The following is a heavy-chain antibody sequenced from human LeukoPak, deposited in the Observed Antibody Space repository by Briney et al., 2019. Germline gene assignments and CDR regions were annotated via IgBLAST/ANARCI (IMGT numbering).Heavy chain of an antibody. J-gene: IGHJ4*02. Sequence: PSETLSLTCAVYGGSFSGYYWSWIRQPPGKGLEWIGEINHSGSTNYNPSLKSQVSISIDTSKNQFSLKLTSVTAADTAVYYCARQTGSGLFILPGGQGTLVTVSS. CDR2: INHSGST. CDR1: GGSFSGYY. CDR3: ARQTGSGLFILP. V-gene: IGHV4-34*01. D-gene: IGHD3/OR15-3a*01.